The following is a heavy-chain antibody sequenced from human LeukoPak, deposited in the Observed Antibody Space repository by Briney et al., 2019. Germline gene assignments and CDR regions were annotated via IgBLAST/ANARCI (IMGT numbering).Heavy chain of an antibody. CDR2: ISSSGSTI. D-gene: IGHD1-26*01. CDR3: ARVLGGSYSFDY. CDR1: GFTFSSYE. V-gene: IGHV3-48*03. Sequence: GGSLRLSCAASGFTFSSYEMNWVRQAPGKGLEWVSYISSSGSTIYYADSVKGRFTISRDNAKNSLYLQMNSLRAEDTALYYCARVLGGSYSFDYWGQGTLVTVSS. J-gene: IGHJ4*02.